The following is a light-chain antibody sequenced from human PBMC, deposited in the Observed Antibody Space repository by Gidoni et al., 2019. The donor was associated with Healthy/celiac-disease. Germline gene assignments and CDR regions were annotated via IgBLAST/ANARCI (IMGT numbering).Light chain of an antibody. J-gene: IGKJ1*01. V-gene: IGKV1-39*01. Sequence: DIQMTQSPSSLSASVGDRVTIPCRASQSISSYLHWYQQKPGKAPKLLIYAASRLQRGVPSSFSGSGSGTDFTLTISSLQPEDFATYYCQQRYSTSWTFGQGTKVEIK. CDR3: QQRYSTSWT. CDR2: AAS. CDR1: QSISSY.